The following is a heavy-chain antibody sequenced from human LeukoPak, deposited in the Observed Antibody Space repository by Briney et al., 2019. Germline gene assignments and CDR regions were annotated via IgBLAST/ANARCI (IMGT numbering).Heavy chain of an antibody. V-gene: IGHV3-64*01. CDR2: ISATGHST. D-gene: IGHD3-22*01. J-gene: IGHJ4*02. CDR1: GFPVSSYA. CDR3: AKASYDSSGYYSIPTSPFDY. Sequence: GGSLRLSCAASGFPVSSYAMHWVRQAPGKGLEYVSSISATGHSTYYANSVKGRFTISRDNSNNTLYLQMGSLRPEDMAVYYCAKASYDSSGYYSIPTSPFDYWGQGTQVTVSS.